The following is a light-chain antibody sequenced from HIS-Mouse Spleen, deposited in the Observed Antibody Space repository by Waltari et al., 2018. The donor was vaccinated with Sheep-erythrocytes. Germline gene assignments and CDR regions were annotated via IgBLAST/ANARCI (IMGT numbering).Light chain of an antibody. CDR2: EVS. Sequence: QSALTQPPSASGSPGQSVTISCTGTSSDVGGYNYVSWYQQHPGKAPKLMIYEVSKRPYGLPGRFSGSKSGNPASLTVSGLQAEDEADYYCSSYAGSNNWVFGGGTKLTVL. CDR1: SSDVGGYNY. V-gene: IGLV2-8*01. J-gene: IGLJ3*02. CDR3: SSYAGSNNWV.